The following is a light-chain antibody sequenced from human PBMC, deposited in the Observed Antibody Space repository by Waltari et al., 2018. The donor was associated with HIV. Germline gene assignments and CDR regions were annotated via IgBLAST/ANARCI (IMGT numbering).Light chain of an antibody. CDR2: DKM. CDR1: SSNIGNNY. J-gene: IGLJ1*01. Sequence: QSVLTQPPSVSAAPGQKVTISCSGSSSNIGNNYVSWYQHLPGTAPNRLIYDKMKRPCGVADRLSGSKRGTSATRGIAGLQTGDEADYYCGTWDSSLSVVVFGTGTKVTVL. V-gene: IGLV1-51*01. CDR3: GTWDSSLSVVV.